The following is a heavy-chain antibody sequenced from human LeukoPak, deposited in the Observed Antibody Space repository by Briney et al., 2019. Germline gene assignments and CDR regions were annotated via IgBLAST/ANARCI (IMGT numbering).Heavy chain of an antibody. J-gene: IGHJ6*02. CDR3: ARDLSAVVVRGVYYYYYGMDV. D-gene: IGHD3-10*01. Sequence: SQTLSLTCAISGDSFSSNSAAWNWIRQSPSRGLEWLGRTYYRSKWYNDYAVSVKSRITINPDTSKNQFSLQLNSVTPEDTAVYYCARDLSAVVVRGVYYYYYGMDVWGQGTTVTVSS. CDR1: GDSFSSNSAA. V-gene: IGHV6-1*01. CDR2: TYYRSKWYN.